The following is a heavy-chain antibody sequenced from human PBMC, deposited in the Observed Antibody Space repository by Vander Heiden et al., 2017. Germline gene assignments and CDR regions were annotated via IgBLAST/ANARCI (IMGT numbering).Heavy chain of an antibody. CDR2: ISYDGSNK. J-gene: IGHJ4*02. CDR3: ATTRARSHLWLQGFDY. V-gene: IGHV3-30*14. CDR1: GFTFSDYA. Sequence: QVQLVESGGGVVQPGRSLRLSCAASGFTFSDYAIHWVRQAPGKGLDWVAVISYDGSNKYYADSVKGRFTISRDNSKNTRDLKMNSMRTEETAVYYCATTRARSHLWLQGFDYWGQGAMVTVYS. D-gene: IGHD3-10*01.